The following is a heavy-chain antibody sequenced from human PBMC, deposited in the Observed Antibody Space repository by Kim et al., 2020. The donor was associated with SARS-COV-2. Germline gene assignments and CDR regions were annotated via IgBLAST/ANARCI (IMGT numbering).Heavy chain of an antibody. D-gene: IGHD1-1*01. J-gene: IGHJ6*02. CDR3: ARACWKGNGPGGDYYYYGMDV. V-gene: IGHV1-69*13. CDR1: GGTFSSYA. Sequence: SVKVSCKASGGTFSSYAISWVRQAPGQGLEWMGGIIPIFGTANYAQKFQGRVTITADESTSTAYMELSSLRSEDTAVYYCARACWKGNGPGGDYYYYGMDVWGQGTTVTVSS. CDR2: IIPIFGTA.